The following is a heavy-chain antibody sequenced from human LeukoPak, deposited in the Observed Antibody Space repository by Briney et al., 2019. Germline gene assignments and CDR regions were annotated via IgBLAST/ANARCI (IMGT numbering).Heavy chain of an antibody. J-gene: IGHJ2*01. CDR3: ARPQLSDTAMSL. CDR2: INHSGST. Sequence: SETLSLTCAVYGGSFSGYYWSWIRQPPGKGLEWIGEINHSGSTNYNPSLKSRVTISVDTSKNQFSLKLSSVTAADTAVYYCARPQLSDTAMSLWGRGTLVTVSS. CDR1: GGSFSGYY. D-gene: IGHD5-18*01. V-gene: IGHV4-34*01.